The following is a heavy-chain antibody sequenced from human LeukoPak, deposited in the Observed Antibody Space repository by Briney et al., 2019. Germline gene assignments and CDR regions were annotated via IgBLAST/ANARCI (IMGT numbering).Heavy chain of an antibody. CDR3: ARVRFAARGGWFDP. V-gene: IGHV1-18*01. J-gene: IGHJ5*02. CDR1: GYTFTSYA. Sequence: ASVKVSCKASGYTFTSYATNWVRQAPGQGLEWMGWISAYNGNTNYAQKLQGRVTMTTDTSTSTAYMELRSLRSDDTAVYYCARVRFAARGGWFDPWGQGTLVTVSS. D-gene: IGHD2-15*01. CDR2: ISAYNGNT.